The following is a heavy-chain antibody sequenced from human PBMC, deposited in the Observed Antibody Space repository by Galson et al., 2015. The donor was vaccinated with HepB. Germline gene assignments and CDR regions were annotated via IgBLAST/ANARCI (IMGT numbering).Heavy chain of an antibody. CDR1: GVTFSRYR. D-gene: IGHD5-24*01. CDR2: INEDGSTR. V-gene: IGHV3-74*01. Sequence: SLRLSCAASGVTFSRYRMHWVRQVPGKGLVWVPRINEDGSTRSYADSVRGRFTISRDNAKNMVYLQMNSLRVEDTAVYYCAKDHGGPDDYWGQGTLVTVSS. J-gene: IGHJ4*02. CDR3: AKDHGGPDDY.